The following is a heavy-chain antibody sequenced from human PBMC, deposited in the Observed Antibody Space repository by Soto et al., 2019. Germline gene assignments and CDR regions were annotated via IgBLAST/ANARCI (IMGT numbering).Heavy chain of an antibody. J-gene: IGHJ4*02. D-gene: IGHD3-16*01. CDR2: INPSGGST. CDR3: ARVGGKKVAGKCFDY. Sequence: QVQLVQSGAEVKKPGASVKVSCKASGYTFTSYYMHWVRQAPGQGLEWMGIINPSGGSTSYAQKFKGRVSMTRDTSTSTVYMELSSLRSEDTAVYYCARVGGKKVAGKCFDYWGQGSLVTVSS. CDR1: GYTFTSYY. V-gene: IGHV1-46*01.